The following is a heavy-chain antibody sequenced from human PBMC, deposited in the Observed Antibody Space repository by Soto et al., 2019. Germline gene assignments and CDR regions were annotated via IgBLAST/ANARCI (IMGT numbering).Heavy chain of an antibody. J-gene: IGHJ4*02. CDR3: ARDEGGSYFGRENAFDY. D-gene: IGHD1-26*01. CDR2: IIPIFGTA. CDR1: GGTFSSYA. Sequence: QVQLVQSGAEVKKPGSSVKVSCKASGGTFSSYAISWVRQAPGQGLECMGGIIPIFGTANYAQKFQGRVTITADKSTSTAYMELSSLRSEDKAVYYCARDEGGSYFGRENAFDYWGQGTLVTVSS. V-gene: IGHV1-69*06.